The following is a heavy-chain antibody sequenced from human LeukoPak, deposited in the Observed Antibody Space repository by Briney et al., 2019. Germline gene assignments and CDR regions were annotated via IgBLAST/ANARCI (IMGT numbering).Heavy chain of an antibody. V-gene: IGHV3-33*01. J-gene: IGHJ4*02. Sequence: GGSLRLSCAASGFTFSSYGMHWVRQAPGKGLEWVAVIWYDGSNKYYADSVKGRFTISRDNARTSLYLQMNSLRAEDTAVYYCARDLEFSTSPENFDYWGQGTLVTVSS. D-gene: IGHD6-6*01. CDR2: IWYDGSNK. CDR3: ARDLEFSTSPENFDY. CDR1: GFTFSSYG.